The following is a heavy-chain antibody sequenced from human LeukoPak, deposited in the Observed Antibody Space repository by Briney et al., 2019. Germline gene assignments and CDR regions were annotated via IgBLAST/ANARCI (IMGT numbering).Heavy chain of an antibody. CDR1: EFTFSNYS. CDR3: ARVAAGFDY. Sequence: GGSLRLSCAASEFTFSNYSMNWVRQAPGKGLEWVSSISSTRTYIYYADSVKGRFTISRDNAKNSLYLQMNSLRAEDTALYYCARVAAGFDYWGQGTLVTVSS. J-gene: IGHJ4*02. CDR2: ISSTRTYI. V-gene: IGHV3-21*04. D-gene: IGHD6-13*01.